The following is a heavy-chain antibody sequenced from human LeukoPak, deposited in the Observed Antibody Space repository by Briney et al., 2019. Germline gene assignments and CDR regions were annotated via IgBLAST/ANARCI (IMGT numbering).Heavy chain of an antibody. J-gene: IGHJ4*02. CDR1: GYTFTSYY. CDR3: ARDLGLGSSWRDFDY. CDR2: INPSGGST. Sequence: ASVKVSCKASGYTFTSYYMHWVRQAPGQGLEWMGIINPSGGSTSYAQKFQGRVTTTRDTSTSTVYMELSSLRSEDTAVYYCARDLGLGSSWRDFDYWGQGTLVTVSS. D-gene: IGHD6-13*01. V-gene: IGHV1-46*01.